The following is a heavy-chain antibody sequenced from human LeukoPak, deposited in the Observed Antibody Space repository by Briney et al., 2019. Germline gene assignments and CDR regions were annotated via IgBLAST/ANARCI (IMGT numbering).Heavy chain of an antibody. CDR2: ISYDGSNK. Sequence: GGSLRLSCAASGFTFSSYAMHWVRQAPGKGLEGVAVISYDGSNKYYADSVKGRFTISRDNSKNTLYLQMNSLRAEDTAVYYCAREVVYSNPPDDYWGQGTLVTVSS. J-gene: IGHJ4*02. D-gene: IGHD4-11*01. CDR3: AREVVYSNPPDDY. CDR1: GFTFSSYA. V-gene: IGHV3-30*04.